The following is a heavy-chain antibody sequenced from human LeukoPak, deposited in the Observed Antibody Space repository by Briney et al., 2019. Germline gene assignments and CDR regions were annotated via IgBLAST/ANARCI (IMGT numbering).Heavy chain of an antibody. J-gene: IGHJ4*02. D-gene: IGHD4-17*01. CDR2: ISSDSSYI. CDR3: VRGSYGAYDY. Sequence: GGSLRLSCAPSGFTFSSYSMNWVRQAPGKGLEWVSSISSDSSYIYYADAVHGRFTVSRDNAKYSLYLQMNSLRAEDTAVYYCVRGSYGAYDYWGQGSLVTVSS. CDR1: GFTFSSYS. V-gene: IGHV3-21*01.